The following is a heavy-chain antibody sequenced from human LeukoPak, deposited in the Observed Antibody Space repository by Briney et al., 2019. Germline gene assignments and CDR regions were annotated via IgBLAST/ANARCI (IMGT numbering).Heavy chain of an antibody. CDR3: ARVHVEYCTSTSYYRGHNWFDP. CDR1: GGSFSGYY. Sequence: PSETLSLTCAVYGGSFSGYYWSWIRQPPGKGLEWIGEINHSGSTNYNPSLKSRVTISVDTSKNQFSLKLSSVTAADTAVYYCARVHVEYCTSTSYYRGHNWFDPWGQGTLVTVSS. CDR2: INHSGST. V-gene: IGHV4-34*01. J-gene: IGHJ5*02. D-gene: IGHD2-2*02.